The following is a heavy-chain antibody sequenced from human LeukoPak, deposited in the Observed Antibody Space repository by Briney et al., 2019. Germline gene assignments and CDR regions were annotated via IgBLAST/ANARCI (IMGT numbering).Heavy chain of an antibody. D-gene: IGHD2-15*01. V-gene: IGHV3-33*06. CDR1: GFTFRNHA. CDR2: ISYDGSDK. CDR3: AKDIGGTSFSNWFDP. J-gene: IGHJ5*02. Sequence: GGSLRLSCAASGFTFRNHAMHWVRQAPGKGLEWVAVISYDGSDKYYVDSVKGRFTISRDNSRNTLYLQMNSLSADDTAVYYCAKDIGGTSFSNWFDPWGQGTLVTVSS.